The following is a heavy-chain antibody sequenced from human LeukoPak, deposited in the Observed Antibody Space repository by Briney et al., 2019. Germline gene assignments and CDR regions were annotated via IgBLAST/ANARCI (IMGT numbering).Heavy chain of an antibody. Sequence: ASVKVSCKASGYTFTSYYMHWVRQAPGQGLEWMGIINPSGGSTSYAQKFQGRVTMTRDTSTSTVYMELSSLRSEDTAVYYCARPRITILGVVPHYYYYYGMDVWGQGTTVTVSS. J-gene: IGHJ6*02. CDR3: ARPRITILGVVPHYYYYYGMDV. CDR2: INPSGGST. D-gene: IGHD3-3*01. CDR1: GYTFTSYY. V-gene: IGHV1-46*01.